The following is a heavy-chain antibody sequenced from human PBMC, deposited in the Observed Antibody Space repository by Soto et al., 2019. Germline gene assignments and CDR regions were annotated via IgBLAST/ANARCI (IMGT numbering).Heavy chain of an antibody. CDR1: GGSISSGGYY. J-gene: IGHJ5*02. CDR2: IYYSGST. Sequence: QVQLQESGPGLVKPSQTLSLTCTVSGGSISSGGYYWSWIRQHPGKGLEWIGYIYYSGSTYYNPSLKSRVTISVDTSKNQFSLKLSSVTAADTAVYYCARGWSTYYDSSGYYYVGWFDPWGQGTLVTVSS. V-gene: IGHV4-31*03. CDR3: ARGWSTYYDSSGYYYVGWFDP. D-gene: IGHD3-22*01.